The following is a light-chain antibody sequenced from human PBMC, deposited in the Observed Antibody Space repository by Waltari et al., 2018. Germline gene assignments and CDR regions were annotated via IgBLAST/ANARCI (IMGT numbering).Light chain of an antibody. CDR3: QQYHTWPLT. Sequence: EIVMTQSPATLSVSPGERATLSCRASQSVTSNLAWYQQKPGQAPRPLIHDASTRATGIPARFSGSGSGTEFTLTISSLQSDDFAVYSCQQYHTWPLTFGGGTKVEI. V-gene: IGKV3-15*01. CDR1: QSVTSN. J-gene: IGKJ4*01. CDR2: DAS.